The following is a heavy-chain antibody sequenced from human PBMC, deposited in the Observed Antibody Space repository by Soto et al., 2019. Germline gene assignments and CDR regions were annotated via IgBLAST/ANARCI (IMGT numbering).Heavy chain of an antibody. D-gene: IGHD2-15*01. Sequence: SVKVSCKTSGFTFSNPAVQWVRQARGQRTEWIAWIVVGSHNTNYAQNFKGRLTVTTETSTSTAYMELTGLTSEETAIYYCAAEFYSGGRCCSFDLWGQGTMVTASS. J-gene: IGHJ3*01. CDR3: AAEFYSGGRCCSFDL. CDR1: GFTFSNPA. V-gene: IGHV1-58*01. CDR2: IVVGSHNT.